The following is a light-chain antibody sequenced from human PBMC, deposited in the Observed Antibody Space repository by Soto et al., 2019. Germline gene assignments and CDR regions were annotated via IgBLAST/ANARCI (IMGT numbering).Light chain of an antibody. CDR3: QQRSNGTRT. CDR2: YAS. V-gene: IGKV3-11*01. CDR1: QRIXSY. Sequence: IGLTQSAGTLSLSLGERATLPCRASQRIXSYFAWYQQKPGQAPRLLXDYASNRATGSPARLSGSGSGTDFTLTISSLEPEDVAVYYCQQRSNGTRTFGGGTKVDIK. J-gene: IGKJ4*01.